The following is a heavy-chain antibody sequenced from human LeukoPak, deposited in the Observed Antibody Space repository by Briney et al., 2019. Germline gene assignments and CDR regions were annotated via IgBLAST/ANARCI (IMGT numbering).Heavy chain of an antibody. CDR2: ISYDGSNK. D-gene: IGHD4-11*01. Sequence: PGGSLRLSCAASGFTFSSYAMHWVRQAPGKGLEWVAVISYDGSNKNFADSVQGRFTISRDNSKNTLYLQMNSLRAEDTAVYYCARTSPTTVTSIWYFDLWGRGTLVTVSS. V-gene: IGHV3-30-3*01. CDR1: GFTFSSYA. J-gene: IGHJ2*01. CDR3: ARTSPTTVTSIWYFDL.